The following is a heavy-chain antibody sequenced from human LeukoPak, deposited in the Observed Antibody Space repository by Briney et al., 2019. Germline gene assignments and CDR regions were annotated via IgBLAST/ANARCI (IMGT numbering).Heavy chain of an antibody. CDR1: GFIFSNYW. J-gene: IGHJ4*02. D-gene: IGHD1-26*01. Sequence: GGSLRLSCAASGFIFSNYWMSWVRQAPGKRPEWVANMNKDGGEKYYADSVKGRFTISRDNARNSVYLQVNSLRVEDTAVYYCARDPVEWEQLLDYWGQGTLVTVSS. CDR2: MNKDGGEK. V-gene: IGHV3-7*01. CDR3: ARDPVEWEQLLDY.